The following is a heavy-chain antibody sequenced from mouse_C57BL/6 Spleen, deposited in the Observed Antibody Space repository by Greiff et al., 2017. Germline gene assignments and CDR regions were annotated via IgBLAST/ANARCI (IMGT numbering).Heavy chain of an antibody. CDR3: ASSNYYGSSYRFAY. D-gene: IGHD1-1*01. V-gene: IGHV3-6*01. J-gene: IGHJ3*01. CDR2: ISYDGSN. CDR1: GYSITSGYY. Sequence: EVQLQESGPGLVKPSQSLSLTCSVTGYSITSGYYWNWIRQFPGNKLEWMGYISYDGSNNYNPSLKNRISITRDTSKNQFFLKFNSVTTEDTATYYCASSNYYGSSYRFAYWGQGTLVTVSA.